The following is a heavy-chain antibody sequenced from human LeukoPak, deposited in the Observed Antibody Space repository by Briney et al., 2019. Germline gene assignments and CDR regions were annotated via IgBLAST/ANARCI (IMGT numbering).Heavy chain of an antibody. CDR2: IYSGGTT. Sequence: GGSLRLSCAASGFTVSSTYMIWVRQAPGKGLEWVSIIYSGGTTYYADSVKGRFTISRDDSTNTLFLQMNSLRADDTAVYYCARAPTVSVGYCSSVSCQADYWGQGTLVTVSS. CDR1: GFTVSSTY. V-gene: IGHV3-53*01. CDR3: ARAPTVSVGYCSSVSCQADY. J-gene: IGHJ4*02. D-gene: IGHD2-2*01.